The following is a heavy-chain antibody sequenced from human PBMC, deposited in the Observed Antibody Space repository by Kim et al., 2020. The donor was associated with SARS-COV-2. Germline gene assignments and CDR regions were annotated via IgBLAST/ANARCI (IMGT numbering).Heavy chain of an antibody. J-gene: IGHJ4*02. D-gene: IGHD2-21*01. Sequence: DGSDKYYWDAAKGRFTISRDNAKISLNRQMNSLRAEDTAVYYCARSIDYWGQGILVTVSS. CDR2: DGSDK. CDR3: ARSIDY. V-gene: IGHV3-7*01.